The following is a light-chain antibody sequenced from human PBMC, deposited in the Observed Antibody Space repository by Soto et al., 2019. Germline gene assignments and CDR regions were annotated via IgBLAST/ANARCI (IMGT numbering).Light chain of an antibody. J-gene: IGKJ2*01. CDR1: QSVGSY. Sequence: EIVLTQSPATLSLSPGERATLSCRASQSVGSYLAWYQQRRGQAPRLLIYDASNRATGIPARFSGSGSGTDFTITIRSLEPEDVAVYSCHQRNNWPPTFGQGTNLEIK. CDR2: DAS. V-gene: IGKV3-11*01. CDR3: HQRNNWPPT.